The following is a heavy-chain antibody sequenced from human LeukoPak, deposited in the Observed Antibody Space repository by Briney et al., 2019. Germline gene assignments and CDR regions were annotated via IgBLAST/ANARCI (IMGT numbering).Heavy chain of an antibody. J-gene: IGHJ5*02. V-gene: IGHV1-18*01. CDR3: AIPRGGMVRGGRFDP. Sequence: EASVKVSCKASGYTFTSYGISWVRQAPGQGLEWMGWISAYNGNTNYAQKLQGRVTMTTNTSTSTAYMELRSLRSDDTAVYYCAIPRGGMVRGGRFDPWGQGTLVTVSS. CDR1: GYTFTSYG. CDR2: ISAYNGNT. D-gene: IGHD3-10*01.